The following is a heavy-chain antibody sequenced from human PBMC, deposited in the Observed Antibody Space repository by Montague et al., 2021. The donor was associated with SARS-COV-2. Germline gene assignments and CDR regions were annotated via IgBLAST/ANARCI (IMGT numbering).Heavy chain of an antibody. J-gene: IGHJ4*02. Sequence: PALVKPTQTLTLTCTFSGFSLSTSGMCVSWIRQPPGKALEWLARIDWDDDKYYSTSLKTRLTISKDTSKNQVVLTMTNMDPVDTATYYCARYTDGYKNPSEGSFDEWGQGTLVTVSS. CDR1: GFSLSTSGMC. D-gene: IGHD5-24*01. CDR3: ARYTDGYKNPSEGSFDE. V-gene: IGHV2-70*11. CDR2: IDWDDDK.